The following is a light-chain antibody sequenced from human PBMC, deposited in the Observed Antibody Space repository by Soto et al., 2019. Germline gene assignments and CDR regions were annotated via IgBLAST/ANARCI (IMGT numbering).Light chain of an antibody. CDR2: KAS. J-gene: IGKJ2*01. CDR1: QSIDDW. V-gene: IGKV1-5*03. Sequence: DIQVTQSPSTLSASVGDRVTITCRTSQSIDDWLAWYQQKPGKAPNLLIYKASSLKSGVPSRFSGSGSGTEFTLTISSLQPDDFATYYCQQYNYYSYTFGQGTKVEIK. CDR3: QQYNYYSYT.